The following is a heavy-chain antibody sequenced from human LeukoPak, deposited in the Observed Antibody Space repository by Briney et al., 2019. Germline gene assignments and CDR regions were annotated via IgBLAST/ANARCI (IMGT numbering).Heavy chain of an antibody. Sequence: SETLSLTCTVSGGSISSGGYYWSWIRQHPGKGLEWIGYIYYSGSTYYNPSLKSRVTISVDTSKNQFSLKLSSVTAADTAVYYCARESIIAAAGPNSYYLDYWGQGTLVTVSS. V-gene: IGHV4-31*03. CDR1: GGSISSGGYY. CDR2: IYYSGST. D-gene: IGHD6-13*01. J-gene: IGHJ4*02. CDR3: ARESIIAAAGPNSYYLDY.